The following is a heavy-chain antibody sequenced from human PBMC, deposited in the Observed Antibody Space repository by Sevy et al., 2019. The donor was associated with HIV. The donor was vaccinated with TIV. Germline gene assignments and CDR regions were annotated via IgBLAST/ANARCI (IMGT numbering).Heavy chain of an antibody. CDR3: AHETFGRFES. D-gene: IGHD3-16*01. J-gene: IGHJ4*02. Sequence: GGSLRLPCAASGFTFSANWMNLVRQAPGKGLEWVANIKGDGSDKHHVDSVEGRFTISRDNGKNLLYLQMNSLRVEDTAVYYCAHETFGRFESWGQGTLVTVSS. CDR1: GFTFSANW. CDR2: IKGDGSDK. V-gene: IGHV3-7*01.